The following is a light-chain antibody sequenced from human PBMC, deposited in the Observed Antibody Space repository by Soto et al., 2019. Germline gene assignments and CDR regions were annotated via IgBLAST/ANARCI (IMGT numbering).Light chain of an antibody. Sequence: QSVLTQPPSASGTPGQRVTISCSGCRSNIGTNTVNWYQQVPGTAPRLLIYINDQRPSGVPDRFSASKSGTSATLAISGLQSGDEATYYCAAWDDSLNGPDLAFGGGTKVTVL. CDR3: AAWDDSLNGPDLA. CDR1: RSNIGTNT. CDR2: IND. J-gene: IGLJ2*01. V-gene: IGLV1-44*01.